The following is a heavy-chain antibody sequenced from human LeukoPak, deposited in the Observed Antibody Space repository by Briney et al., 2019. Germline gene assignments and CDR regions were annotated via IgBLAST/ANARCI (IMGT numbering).Heavy chain of an antibody. CDR2: IGGSGSTT. Sequence: PGGSLRLSCVASGLTFGNYGMNWVRQAPGKGLEWLSSIGGSGSTTYYADSVRGRFTISRDNSKSTLFLQMNSLRAEDTALYYCAKDLHYYVAMDVWGQGTAVTVSS. CDR3: AKDLHYYVAMDV. J-gene: IGHJ6*02. CDR1: GLTFGNYG. V-gene: IGHV3-23*01. D-gene: IGHD3-10*02.